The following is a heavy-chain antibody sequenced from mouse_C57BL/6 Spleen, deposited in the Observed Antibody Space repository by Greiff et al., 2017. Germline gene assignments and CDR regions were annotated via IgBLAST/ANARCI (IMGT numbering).Heavy chain of an antibody. D-gene: IGHD2-2*01. CDR1: GYTFTDYE. J-gene: IGHJ1*03. Sequence: VQLQQSGAELVRPGASVTLSCKASGYTFTDYEMHWVKQTPVHGLEWIGAIDPETGGTAYNQKFKGKAILTADKASSTAYMELRSLTSEDSAVYYCTRGGLPRYFDVWGTGTTVTVSS. V-gene: IGHV1-15*01. CDR2: IDPETGGT. CDR3: TRGGLPRYFDV.